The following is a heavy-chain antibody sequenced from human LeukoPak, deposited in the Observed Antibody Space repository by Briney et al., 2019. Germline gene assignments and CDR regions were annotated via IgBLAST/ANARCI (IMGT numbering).Heavy chain of an antibody. CDR1: GFTFSSYG. V-gene: IGHV3-30*02. J-gene: IGHJ4*02. Sequence: GGSLRLSCAASGFTFSSYGMHWVRQAPGKGLEWVAFIRYDGSNKYYADSVKGRFTISRDNSKNTLYLQMNSLRAEDTAVYYCAKVGYYYDSSGYYDYWGQGTLVTVSS. D-gene: IGHD3-22*01. CDR3: AKVGYYYDSSGYYDY. CDR2: IRYDGSNK.